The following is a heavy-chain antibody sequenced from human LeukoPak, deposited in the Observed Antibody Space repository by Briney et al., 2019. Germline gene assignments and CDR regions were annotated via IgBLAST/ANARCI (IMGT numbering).Heavy chain of an antibody. V-gene: IGHV4-59*08. CDR3: ARHAPWGYYDSSGFDY. CDR1: GGSISSYY. D-gene: IGHD3-22*01. J-gene: IGHJ4*02. Sequence: SETLSLTCTVSGGSISSYYWSWIRQPPGKGLEWIGYIYYSGSTNYNPSLKSRVTISVDTSKNQFSLKLSSVTAADTAVYYCARHAPWGYYDSSGFDYWGQGTLVAVSS. CDR2: IYYSGST.